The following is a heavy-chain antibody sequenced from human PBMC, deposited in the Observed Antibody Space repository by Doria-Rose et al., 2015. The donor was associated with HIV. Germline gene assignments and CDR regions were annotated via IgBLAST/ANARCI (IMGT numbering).Heavy chain of an antibody. J-gene: IGHJ6*03. CDR2: INYSGST. CDR3: ARVGGTAGFYFYHMDV. CDR1: GGSISGGGYY. D-gene: IGHD1-26*01. V-gene: IGHV4-31*03. Sequence: LTCTVSGGSISGGGYYWSWIRQLPGKGLEWIGYINYSGSTHLNASLKSRVTILVDTSKNQFSLKLRSVTAADTAVYFCARVGGTAGFYFYHMDVWGKGTTVTVSS.